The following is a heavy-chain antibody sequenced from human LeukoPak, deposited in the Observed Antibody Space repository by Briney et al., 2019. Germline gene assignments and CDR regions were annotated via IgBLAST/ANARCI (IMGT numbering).Heavy chain of an antibody. J-gene: IGHJ2*01. D-gene: IGHD2/OR15-2a*01. Sequence: PGGSLRLSCAASGFTFSSYGMSWVRQAPGKGLEWVSSISGSVGTIYYADSVKGRFTISRDNYKNTLYLQMNNLRAEDAAVYYCAKDLSVYGPYWYFDLWGRGTLVTVCS. CDR2: ISGSVGTI. V-gene: IGHV3-23*01. CDR3: AKDLSVYGPYWYFDL. CDR1: GFTFSSYG.